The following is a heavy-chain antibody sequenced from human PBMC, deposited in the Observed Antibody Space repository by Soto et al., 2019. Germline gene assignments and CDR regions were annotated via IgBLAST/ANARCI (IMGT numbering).Heavy chain of an antibody. Sequence: QVQLVESGGGVVQPERSLRLSCAASGFTFSSYAMHWVRQAPGKGLEWVAVISYDGSNKYYADSVKGRFTISRDNSKNTLYLQMNSLRAEDTAVYYCARVSGYSYGSWGQGTLVTVSS. V-gene: IGHV3-30-3*01. J-gene: IGHJ5*02. CDR2: ISYDGSNK. D-gene: IGHD5-18*01. CDR1: GFTFSSYA. CDR3: ARVSGYSYGS.